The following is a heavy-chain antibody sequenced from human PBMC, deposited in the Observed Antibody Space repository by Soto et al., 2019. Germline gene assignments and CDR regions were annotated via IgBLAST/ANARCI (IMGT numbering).Heavy chain of an antibody. J-gene: IGHJ6*02. CDR2: IYYSGST. CDR1: GCSISSGGYY. D-gene: IGHD6-19*01. Sequence: SETLSLTCTVSGCSISSGGYYWSWIRQHPGKGLEWIGYIYYSGSTYYNPSLKSRVTISVDTSKNQFSLKLSSVTAADTAVYYCARDLSSGDLGGMDVWGQGTTVTVSS. V-gene: IGHV4-31*03. CDR3: ARDLSSGDLGGMDV.